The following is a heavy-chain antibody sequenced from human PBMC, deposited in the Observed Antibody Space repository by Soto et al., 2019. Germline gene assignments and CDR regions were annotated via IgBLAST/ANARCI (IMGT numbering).Heavy chain of an antibody. CDR1: GYTFTSYH. Sequence: QVQLVQSGAEVKKPGASVKVSCKTSGYTFTSYHISWVRQAPGQGLEWMGWISAYNTNTNYAQKYQGRVTITTDTLTTTAYMELRSPRSDDTAVYYCARDTSPTDFWGQGTLVTVSS. D-gene: IGHD3-16*01. CDR2: ISAYNTNT. CDR3: ARDTSPTDF. V-gene: IGHV1-18*01. J-gene: IGHJ4*02.